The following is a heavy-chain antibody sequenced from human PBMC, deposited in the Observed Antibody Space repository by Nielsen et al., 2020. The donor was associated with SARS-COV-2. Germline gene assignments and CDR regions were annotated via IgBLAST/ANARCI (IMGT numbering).Heavy chain of an antibody. Sequence: GGSLRLSCKGSGYSFTSYWIGWVRQMPGKGLEWMGIIYPGDSDTRYSPSFQGQVTISADKSISTAYLQWSSLKASDTAMYYCARRAGRTEFDMDYWGQGTLVTVSS. D-gene: IGHD1-1*01. CDR1: GYSFTSYW. V-gene: IGHV5-51*01. CDR2: IYPGDSDT. CDR3: ARRAGRTEFDMDY. J-gene: IGHJ4*02.